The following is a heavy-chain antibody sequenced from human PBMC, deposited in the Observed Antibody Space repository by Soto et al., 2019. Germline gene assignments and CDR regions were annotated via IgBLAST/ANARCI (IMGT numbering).Heavy chain of an antibody. J-gene: IGHJ6*02. CDR2: INAGNGNT. CDR1: GYTFTSYA. D-gene: IGHD3-10*01. V-gene: IGHV1-3*01. CDR3: VRTPYGSGTLNYYYYGMDV. Sequence: ASVKVSCKAFGYTFTSYAMHWVRQAPGQRLEWMGWINAGNGNTKYSQKFQGRVTITRDTSASTAYMELGSLRSEDTAVYYCVRTPYGSGTLNYYYYGMDVWGQGTTVTVSS.